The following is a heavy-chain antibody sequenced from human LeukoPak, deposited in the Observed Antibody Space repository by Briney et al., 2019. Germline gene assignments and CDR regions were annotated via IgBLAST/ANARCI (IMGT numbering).Heavy chain of an antibody. Sequence: GGSLRLSCAASGFTFSSYAMSWVRQAPGKGLEWVSAISGSGGSTYYADSVKGRFTISRDNSKNTLYLQMNSLRAEDTAVYYCAKVYDSSGYYYMFFDYWGQGTLVTVSS. CDR1: GFTFSSYA. V-gene: IGHV3-23*01. D-gene: IGHD3-22*01. CDR3: AKVYDSSGYYYMFFDY. J-gene: IGHJ4*02. CDR2: ISGSGGST.